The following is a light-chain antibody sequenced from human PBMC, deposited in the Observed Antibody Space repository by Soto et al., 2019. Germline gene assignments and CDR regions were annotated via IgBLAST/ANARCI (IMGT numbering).Light chain of an antibody. J-gene: IGLJ1*01. CDR3: GAWDNSLADYV. CDR2: DND. V-gene: IGLV1-51*01. Sequence: QSVLTQPPSVSAAPGQKVTISCSGSGSNIGNNYVSWYQQLPGTAPKLLIYDNDKRPSGIRDRFSGSKSGTSATLGITGLQTGDEADYYCGAWDNSLADYVFGTATNLTVL. CDR1: GSNIGNNY.